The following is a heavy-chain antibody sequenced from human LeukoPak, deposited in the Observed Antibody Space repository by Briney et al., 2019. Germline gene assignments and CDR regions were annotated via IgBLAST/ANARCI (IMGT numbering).Heavy chain of an antibody. CDR3: ARDLDQDSSGATFDY. Sequence: GGSLRPSCAVSGFSVTNNYMSWVRQAPGKGLEWVSVFYVGGATYYADSVKGRFTISRDNSKNTLYLQMNSLGAEDTAVYYCARDLDQDSSGATFDYWGQGTLVTVSS. J-gene: IGHJ4*02. D-gene: IGHD3-22*01. CDR1: GFSVTNNY. V-gene: IGHV3-53*01. CDR2: FYVGGAT.